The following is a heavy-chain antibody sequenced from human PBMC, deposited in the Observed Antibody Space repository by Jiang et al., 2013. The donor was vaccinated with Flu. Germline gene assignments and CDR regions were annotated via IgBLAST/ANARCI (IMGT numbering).Heavy chain of an antibody. V-gene: IGHV1-46*03. CDR3: ARRSRGFSSSWYSGLDY. CDR2: ST. D-gene: IGHD6-13*01. Sequence: STSYAQKFQGRVDHGPRDTSTSTVYMELSSLRSEDTAVYYCARRSRGFSSSWYSGLDYWGQGTLVTVSS. J-gene: IGHJ4*02.